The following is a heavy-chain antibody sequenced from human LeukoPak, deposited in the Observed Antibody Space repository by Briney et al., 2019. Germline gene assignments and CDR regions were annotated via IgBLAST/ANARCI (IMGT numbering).Heavy chain of an antibody. Sequence: SVKVSCKASGYTFTSYDINWVRQATGQGLEWMGGIIPIFGTANYAQKFQGRVTITADESTSTAYMELSSLRSEDTAVYYCARAEYSSSFVYDYWGQGTLVTVSS. CDR2: IIPIFGTA. D-gene: IGHD6-6*01. V-gene: IGHV1-69*13. CDR3: ARAEYSSSFVYDY. J-gene: IGHJ4*02. CDR1: GYTFTSYD.